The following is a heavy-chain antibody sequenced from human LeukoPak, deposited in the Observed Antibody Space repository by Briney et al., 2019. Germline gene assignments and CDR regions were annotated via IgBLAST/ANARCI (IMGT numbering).Heavy chain of an antibody. CDR2: ITGSGSSK. Sequence: QPGGTQRLSCAASGFTFSNYGMNWVRQAPGKGLEWVSGITGSGSSKYYADSVKGRFTISRDNSKNTLYLQMNSLRAEDTAVYYCATRAPGFSSSWSLWGQGTLVTVSS. CDR3: ATRAPGFSSSWSL. D-gene: IGHD6-13*01. CDR1: GFTFSNYG. J-gene: IGHJ4*02. V-gene: IGHV3-23*01.